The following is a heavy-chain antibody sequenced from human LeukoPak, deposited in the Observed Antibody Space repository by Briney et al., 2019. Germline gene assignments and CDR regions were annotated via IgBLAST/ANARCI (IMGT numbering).Heavy chain of an antibody. J-gene: IGHJ4*02. D-gene: IGHD2-15*01. V-gene: IGHV4-59*12. CDR2: IYYSGST. CDR1: GGSISSYY. CDR3: ARGRWVVVVAATKRYYFDY. Sequence: SETLSLTCTVSGGSISSYYWSWIRQPPGKGLEWIGYIYYSGSTNYNPSLKSRVTISVDTSKNQFSLKLSSVTAADTAVYYCARGRWVVVVAATKRYYFDYWGQGTLVTVSS.